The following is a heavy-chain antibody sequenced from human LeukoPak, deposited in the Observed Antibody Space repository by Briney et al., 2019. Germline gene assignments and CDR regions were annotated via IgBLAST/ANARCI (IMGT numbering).Heavy chain of an antibody. V-gene: IGHV3-23*01. D-gene: IGHD2/OR15-2a*01. Sequence: GGSLRLSCSASGVTFSTYTMSWVCQTPEKGLEWVAAISGSNPGTYHANPVKGRFTIARDNSKNTLVLEMNGLSAEHTALYLSAKASLEHFSASFCYHFDAWGQGTLVTVSS. J-gene: IGHJ4*02. CDR3: AKASLEHFSASFCYHFDA. CDR2: ISGSNPGT. CDR1: GVTFSTYT.